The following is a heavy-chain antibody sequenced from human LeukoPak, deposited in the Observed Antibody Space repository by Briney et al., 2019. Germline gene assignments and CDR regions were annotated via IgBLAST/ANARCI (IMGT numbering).Heavy chain of an antibody. J-gene: IGHJ4*02. CDR3: ARDGDSSGYYYSGFDY. Sequence: SGTLSLTCAVSGGSISSSNWWSWVRQPPGKGLEWIGGIYHSGSTNYNPSLKSRVTISVDKSKNQFSLKLSSVTAADTAVYYCARDGDSSGYYYSGFDYWGQGTLVTVSS. D-gene: IGHD3-22*01. CDR1: GGSISSSNW. V-gene: IGHV4-4*02. CDR2: IYHSGST.